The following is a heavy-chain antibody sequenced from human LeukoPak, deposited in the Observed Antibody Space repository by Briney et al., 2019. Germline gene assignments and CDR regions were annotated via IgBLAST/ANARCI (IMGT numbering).Heavy chain of an antibody. CDR3: ATATSVAGRRTRIDY. V-gene: IGHV3-21*04. Sequence: GGSLRLSCAASGFTFSSYSMNWVRQAPGKGLEWVSSISSSSSYIYYADSVKGRFTISRGNAKNSLYLQMNSLRAEDTAVYYCATATSVAGRRTRIDYWGQGTLVTVSS. J-gene: IGHJ4*02. D-gene: IGHD6-19*01. CDR2: ISSSSSYI. CDR1: GFTFSSYS.